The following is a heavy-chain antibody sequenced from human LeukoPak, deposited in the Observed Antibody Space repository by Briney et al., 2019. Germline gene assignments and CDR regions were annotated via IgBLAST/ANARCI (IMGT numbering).Heavy chain of an antibody. Sequence: ASVKVSCMASVYTFTGYYMHWVRQAPGQGLEWMGRINVNSGGTNYAQKFQGRVTMTRDTSISTAYMELRRLRSDDTAVYYCARPLGYCSSNSCYLDVWGKGTTVTVSS. CDR3: ARPLGYCSSNSCYLDV. CDR2: INVNSGGT. D-gene: IGHD2-2*01. CDR1: VYTFTGYY. V-gene: IGHV1-2*06. J-gene: IGHJ6*03.